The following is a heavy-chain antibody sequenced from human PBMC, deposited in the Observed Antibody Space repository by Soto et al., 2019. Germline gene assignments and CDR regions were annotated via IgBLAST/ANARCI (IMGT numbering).Heavy chain of an antibody. Sequence: QGQLQESGAGLVKPSETLSLTCTVTGDSISNVYWSWIRQPAGKGLESLGRVSASARTNYNPSLQSRVTMSHDTSKNLFSLRLTSVSAAATAVYFCATGMGRYLDLWGRGTLVIVSS. J-gene: IGHJ2*01. CDR2: VSASART. CDR1: GDSISNVY. CDR3: ATGMGRYLDL. V-gene: IGHV4-4*07. D-gene: IGHD2-8*01.